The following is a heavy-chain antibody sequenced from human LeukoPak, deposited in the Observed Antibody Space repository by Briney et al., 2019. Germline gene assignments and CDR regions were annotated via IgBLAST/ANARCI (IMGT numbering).Heavy chain of an antibody. V-gene: IGHV3-21*01. J-gene: IGHJ4*02. CDR3: AGGSGLKRGYLLDY. D-gene: IGHD5-18*01. CDR1: GFTFSSYS. CDR2: ISSSSSYI. Sequence: GGSLRLSCAAPGFTFSSYSMNWVRQAPGKGLEWVSSISSSSSYIYYADSVKGRFTISRDNAKNSLYLQMNSLRAEDTAVYYRAGGSGLKRGYLLDYWGQGTLVTVSS.